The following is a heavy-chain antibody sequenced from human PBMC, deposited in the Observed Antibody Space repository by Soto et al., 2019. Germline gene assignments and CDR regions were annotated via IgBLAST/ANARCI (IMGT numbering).Heavy chain of an antibody. CDR2: INAGNGNT. J-gene: IGHJ6*02. CDR3: AREGPYSSSWYWNYYYGMDV. CDR1: GYTFTSYA. V-gene: IGHV1-3*01. D-gene: IGHD6-13*01. Sequence: GASVKVSCKASGYTFTSYAMHWVRQAPGQRLEWMGWINAGNGNTKYSQKFQGRVTITRDTSASTAYMELSSLRSEDTAVYYCAREGPYSSSWYWNYYYGMDVWGQGTTVTVSS.